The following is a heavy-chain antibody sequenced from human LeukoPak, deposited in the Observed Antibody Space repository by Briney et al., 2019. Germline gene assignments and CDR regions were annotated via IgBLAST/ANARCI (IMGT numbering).Heavy chain of an antibody. D-gene: IGHD2-2*01. J-gene: IGHJ5*02. V-gene: IGHV1-69*04. CDR3: AREGARAVVPAAMAWWFDP. CDR2: IIPIFGIA. CDR1: GGTFSSYA. Sequence: SVKVSCKASGGTFSSYAISWVRQAPGQGLEWMGRIIPIFGIANYAQKFQGRVTITADKSTSTAYMELSSLRSEDTAVYYCAREGARAVVPAAMAWWFDPWGQGTLVTVSS.